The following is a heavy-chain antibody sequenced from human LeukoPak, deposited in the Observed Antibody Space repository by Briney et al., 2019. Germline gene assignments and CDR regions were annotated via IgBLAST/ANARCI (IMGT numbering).Heavy chain of an antibody. J-gene: IGHJ6*02. CDR2: INPNRGGR. CDR3: AREYCSGGSCYRPYYYYYGMDV. Sequence: VASVKVSCKASGYTFTGYYMRWVRQALGQGLGWMGWINPNRGGRNYAQKVQGRFTMTRDTSISTAYMELSRLRSDDTAVYYCAREYCSGGSCYRPYYYYYGMDVWGQGTTVTVSS. D-gene: IGHD2-15*01. CDR1: GYTFTGYY. V-gene: IGHV1-2*02.